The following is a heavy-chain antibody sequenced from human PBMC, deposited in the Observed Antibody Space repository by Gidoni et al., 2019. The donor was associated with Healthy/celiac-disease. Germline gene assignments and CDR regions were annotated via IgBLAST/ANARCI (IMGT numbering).Heavy chain of an antibody. J-gene: IGHJ6*03. CDR1: GYTFTSYA. CDR3: ARDYTSDYYYYYYMDV. D-gene: IGHD4-4*01. Sequence: QVQLVQSGAEVKKPGASVKVSCKASGYTFTSYAMHWVRQAPGQRLEWMGWINAGNGNTKYSQKFQGRVTITRDTSASTAYMELSSLRSEDTAVYYCARDYTSDYYYYYYMDVWGKGTTVTVSS. V-gene: IGHV1-3*01. CDR2: INAGNGNT.